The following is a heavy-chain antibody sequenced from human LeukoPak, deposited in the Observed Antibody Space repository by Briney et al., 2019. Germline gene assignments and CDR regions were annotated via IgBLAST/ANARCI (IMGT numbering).Heavy chain of an antibody. CDR1: GFKFSSNW. D-gene: IGHD4-17*01. CDR2: IKQDGSEK. J-gene: IGHJ4*02. Sequence: GGSLRPSCAASGFKFSSNWMSWVRQAPGKGLEWVANIKQDGSEKYYVDSVKGRFTISRDNAKNSLYLQMNSLRAEDTAVYYCAREGPSVTPYYWGQRALVAVSS. CDR3: AREGPSVTPYY. V-gene: IGHV3-7*01.